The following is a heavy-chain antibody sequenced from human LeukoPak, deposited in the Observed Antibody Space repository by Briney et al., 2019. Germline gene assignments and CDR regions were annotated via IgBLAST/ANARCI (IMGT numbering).Heavy chain of an antibody. J-gene: IGHJ6*04. D-gene: IGHD3-10*02. CDR2: IWYDGSNK. CDR1: GFTFSSYG. CDR3: AELGITMIGGV. V-gene: IGHV3-30*02. Sequence: GGSLRLSCAASGFTFSSYGMHWVRQAPGKGLEWVAFIWYDGSNKYCADSVKGRFTISRDNSKNTLYLQMNSLRAEDTAVYYCAELGITMIGGVWGKGTTVTISS.